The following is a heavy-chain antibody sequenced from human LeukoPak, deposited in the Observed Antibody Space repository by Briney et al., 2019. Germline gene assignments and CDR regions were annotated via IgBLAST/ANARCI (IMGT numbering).Heavy chain of an antibody. CDR2: INPSGGSP. V-gene: IGHV1-46*01. CDR3: ASAITIFGYYYYMDV. J-gene: IGHJ6*03. Sequence: ASVKVSCKASGYTFTSYYMHWVRQAPGQGLEWMRIINPSGGSPSYAQKFQGRVTMTRDTSTSTVYMELSSLRSEDTAVYYCASAITIFGYYYYMDVWGKGTTVTVSS. D-gene: IGHD3-3*01. CDR1: GYTFTSYY.